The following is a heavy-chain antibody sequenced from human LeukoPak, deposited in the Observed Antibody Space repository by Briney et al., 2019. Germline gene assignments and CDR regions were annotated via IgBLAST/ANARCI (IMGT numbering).Heavy chain of an antibody. V-gene: IGHV1-2*02. J-gene: IGHJ4*02. CDR3: ARDGSNSGWQGWVDY. CDR2: INPKSGGT. D-gene: IGHD6-19*01. Sequence: GASVKVSCKASGGTFSSYAISWVRQAPGQGLEWMGWINPKSGGTNYAQKFQGRVTMARDTSINTAYMELSRLTSDDTAVYYCARDGSNSGWQGWVDYWGQGTLVTVSS. CDR1: GGTFSSYA.